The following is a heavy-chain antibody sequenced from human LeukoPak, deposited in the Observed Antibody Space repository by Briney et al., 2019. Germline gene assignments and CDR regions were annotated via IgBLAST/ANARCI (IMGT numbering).Heavy chain of an antibody. J-gene: IGHJ6*03. D-gene: IGHD1-7*01. CDR2: IYYSGST. CDR1: GGSISSYY. Sequence: SETLSLTCTVSGGSISSYYWSWIRQPPGKGLEWIGYIYYSGSTNYNPSLMSRVTVSVDTSKNQFSLRLTSVTATDTAVYYCARRWNYGRNYYIDVWGKGAAVSVSS. V-gene: IGHV4-59*12. CDR3: ARRWNYGRNYYIDV.